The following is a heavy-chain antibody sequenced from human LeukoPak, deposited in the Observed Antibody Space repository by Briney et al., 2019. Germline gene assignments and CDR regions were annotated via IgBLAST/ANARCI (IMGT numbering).Heavy chain of an antibody. CDR3: ARGRYSSSPRFDP. J-gene: IGHJ5*02. CDR2: IYHSGST. D-gene: IGHD6-6*01. V-gene: IGHV4-59*01. CDR1: GGSISSYY. Sequence: SETLSLTCTVSGGSISSYYWSWIRQPPGKGLEWIGYIYHSGSTNYNPSLKSRVTISVDTSKNQFSLKLSSVTAADTAVYYCARGRYSSSPRFDPWGQGTLVTVSS.